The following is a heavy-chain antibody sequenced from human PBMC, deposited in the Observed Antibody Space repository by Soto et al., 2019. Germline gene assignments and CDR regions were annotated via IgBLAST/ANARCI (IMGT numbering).Heavy chain of an antibody. CDR3: AKDLYDEAAAGTAAFDI. D-gene: IGHD6-13*01. CDR1: GFTFDDYA. CDR2: ISWNSGSI. Sequence: EVQLVESGGGLVQPGRSLRLSCAASGFTFDDYAMHWVRQAPGKGLEWVSGISWNSGSIGYADSVKGRFTISRDNAKNSLYLQMNSLRAEDTALYYCAKDLYDEAAAGTAAFDIWGQGTMVTVSS. J-gene: IGHJ3*02. V-gene: IGHV3-9*01.